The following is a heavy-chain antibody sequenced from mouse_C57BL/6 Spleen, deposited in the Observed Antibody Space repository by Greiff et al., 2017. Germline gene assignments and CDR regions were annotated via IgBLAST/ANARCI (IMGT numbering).Heavy chain of an antibody. V-gene: IGHV1-69*01. Sequence: QVQLQQPGAELVMPGASVKLSCKASGYTFTSYWMHWVKQRPGQGLEWIGEIDPSDSYTNYNQKFKGKSTLTVDKSSSTAYMQLSSLTSEDSAVYYCARWRDYDPWYFDVWGTGTTVTVSS. J-gene: IGHJ1*03. CDR3: ARWRDYDPWYFDV. CDR1: GYTFTSYW. CDR2: IDPSDSYT. D-gene: IGHD2-4*01.